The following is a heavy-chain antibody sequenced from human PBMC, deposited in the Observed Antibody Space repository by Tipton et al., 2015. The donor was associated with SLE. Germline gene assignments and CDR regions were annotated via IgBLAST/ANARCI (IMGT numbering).Heavy chain of an antibody. V-gene: IGHV4-34*01. D-gene: IGHD3-3*01. CDR3: VRSSGYYIDF. CDR2: INHSGNT. CDR1: GGSFSGYY. Sequence: TLSLTCAVYGGSFSGYYWTWIRQPPGKGLEWIGEINHSGNTNYSPSLKSRFIMSVDTSKNQLSLRLDPLTAADTASYYCVRSSGYYIDFWGQGTLVTVSS. J-gene: IGHJ4*02.